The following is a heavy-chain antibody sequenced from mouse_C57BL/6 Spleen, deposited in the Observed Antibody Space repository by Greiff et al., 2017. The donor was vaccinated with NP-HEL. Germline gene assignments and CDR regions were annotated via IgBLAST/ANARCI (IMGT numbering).Heavy chain of an antibody. V-gene: IGHV14-2*01. CDR2: IDPEDGET. CDR3: ARGAGSIYSAWFAY. J-gene: IGHJ3*01. Sequence: VQLQQSGAELVKPGASVKLSCTASGFNIKDSYMHWVKQRPEQGLEWIGRIDPEDGETKYAPKFQGKATITADTSSTTAYLQLSSLTSEDTAVYYCARGAGSIYSAWFAYWGQGTLVTVSA. CDR1: GFNIKDSY. D-gene: IGHD1-1*01.